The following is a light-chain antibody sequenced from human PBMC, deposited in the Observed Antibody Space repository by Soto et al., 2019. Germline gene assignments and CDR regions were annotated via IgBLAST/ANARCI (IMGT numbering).Light chain of an antibody. V-gene: IGKV1-5*01. Sequence: DIQMTQSPSTLSASLGDRVTVTCRASQSSSSWLAWYQQKPGKAPKLLIYDASSLERGVPSRFSGSGSGTEFTLPISSLQPDDFATYYCQQYNSYSPWTFGQGTKVDIK. CDR1: QSSSSW. CDR3: QQYNSYSPWT. J-gene: IGKJ1*01. CDR2: DAS.